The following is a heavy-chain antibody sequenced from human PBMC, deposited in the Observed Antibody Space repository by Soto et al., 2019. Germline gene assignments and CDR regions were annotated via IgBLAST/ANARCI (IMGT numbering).Heavy chain of an antibody. CDR3: ASVTVTTSYYFDY. CDR1: GGTFSSYA. V-gene: IGHV1-69*13. CDR2: IIPIFGTA. J-gene: IGHJ4*02. Sequence: SVKVSCKASGGTFSSYAISWVRQAPGQGLEWMGGIIPIFGTANYAQKFQGRVTITADESTSTAYMELSSLRSEDTAVYYCASVTVTTSYYFDYWGQGTLVTVSS. D-gene: IGHD4-17*01.